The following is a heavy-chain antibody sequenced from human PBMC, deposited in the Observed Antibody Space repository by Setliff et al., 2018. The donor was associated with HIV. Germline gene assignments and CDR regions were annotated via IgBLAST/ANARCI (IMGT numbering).Heavy chain of an antibody. Sequence: GGSLRLSCVASGFSFSAFSMNWVRQVPGKGLEWISYISSTSTTIYYADSVKGRFTISRDNAKNSLYLQMNSLRAEDTAVYYCAREDQLLSGHYYYNGMDVWGQGTTVTVSS. CDR2: ISSTSTTI. CDR3: AREDQLLSGHYYYNGMDV. D-gene: IGHD2-2*01. V-gene: IGHV3-48*01. CDR1: GFSFSAFS. J-gene: IGHJ6*02.